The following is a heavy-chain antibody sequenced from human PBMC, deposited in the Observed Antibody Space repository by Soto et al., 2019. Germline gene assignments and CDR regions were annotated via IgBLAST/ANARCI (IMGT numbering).Heavy chain of an antibody. Sequence: GASVKVSCKASGYTFTSYGISWVRQAPGQGLEWMGWISAYNGNTNYAQKLQGRVTMTTDTSTSTAYIELRSLRSDDTAVYYCARVFVGYDILTGYHKYNWFDPWGQGTLVTVSS. CDR3: ARVFVGYDILTGYHKYNWFDP. J-gene: IGHJ5*02. CDR1: GYTFTSYG. D-gene: IGHD3-9*01. CDR2: ISAYNGNT. V-gene: IGHV1-18*01.